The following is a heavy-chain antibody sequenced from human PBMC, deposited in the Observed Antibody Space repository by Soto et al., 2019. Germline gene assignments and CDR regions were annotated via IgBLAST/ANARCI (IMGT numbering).Heavy chain of an antibody. CDR1: GFTLSDHY. CDR2: IKSKTDGGTT. CDR3: HTDGEVMTTVNTLDY. V-gene: IGHV3-15*01. Sequence: GGSLRLSCAGSGFTLSDHYIDWVRQAPGKGLEWVGRIKSKTDGGTTDYAAPVKGRFTISRDDSKNTLYLQMNSLKTEDTAVYYCHTDGEVMTTVNTLDYSGQGTLVTVYS. D-gene: IGHD4-17*01. J-gene: IGHJ4*02.